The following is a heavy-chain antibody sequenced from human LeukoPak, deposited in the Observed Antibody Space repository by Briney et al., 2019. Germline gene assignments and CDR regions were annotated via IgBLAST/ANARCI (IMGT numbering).Heavy chain of an antibody. CDR1: GFSLSTRGVG. J-gene: IGHJ4*02. Sequence: NASGPTLVNPTQTLTLTCTFSGFSLSTRGVGVSWIPQPPGKALEWLALIYWDEDKRHSPSLKSRVTITKDTSKNQVVLTMTNMDPVDTATYYCAHRPGRGIPAAHWGQGTLVTVSS. D-gene: IGHD2-21*01. CDR2: IYWDEDK. CDR3: AHRPGRGIPAAH. V-gene: IGHV2-5*02.